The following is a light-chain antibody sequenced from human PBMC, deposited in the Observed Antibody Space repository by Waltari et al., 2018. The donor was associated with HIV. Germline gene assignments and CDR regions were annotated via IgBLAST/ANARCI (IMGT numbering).Light chain of an antibody. CDR2: SNI. CDR1: SSNSTRNP. V-gene: IGLV1-44*01. CDR3: AAWDDSLNGLWV. Sequence: QSVLTLPPSSSGTPGQRVTIPCYGSSSNSTRNPVNLYQQLPGTAPKLLIYSNIQRPSGVPDRFSGSKSGTSASLAISGLQSDDEADYYCAAWDDSLNGLWVFGGGTKLTVL. J-gene: IGLJ3*02.